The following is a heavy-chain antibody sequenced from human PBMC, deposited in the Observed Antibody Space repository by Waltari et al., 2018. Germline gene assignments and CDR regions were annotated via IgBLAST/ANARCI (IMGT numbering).Heavy chain of an antibody. V-gene: IGHV3-21*01. CDR3: ARDNQLLY. D-gene: IGHD2-2*01. J-gene: IGHJ4*02. CDR2: ISSSSSYI. CDR1: GLPLSSYS. Sequence: EVKLVVSGGGMVKPGGSLSPSCADSGLPLSSYSLQGLRQAPGQVLEWVSSISSSSSYIYYADSVKGRFTISRDNAKNSLYLQMNSLRAEGTAVYYCARDNQLLYWGQGTLVTVSS.